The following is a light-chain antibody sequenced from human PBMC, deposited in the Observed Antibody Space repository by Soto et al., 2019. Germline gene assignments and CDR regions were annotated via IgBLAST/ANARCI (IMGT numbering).Light chain of an antibody. V-gene: IGLV1-47*01. CDR3: AAWDDSLSGGV. CDR1: SSSFGSNF. Sequence: QSVLTQPPSASGTPGQRVTISCSGSSSSFGSNFVYWYQQLPGTAPKLLIYRNNQRPSGVPDRFSGSKSGTSASLAISGLRSEDEADYYCAAWDDSLSGGVFGGGTKLTVL. J-gene: IGLJ3*02. CDR2: RNN.